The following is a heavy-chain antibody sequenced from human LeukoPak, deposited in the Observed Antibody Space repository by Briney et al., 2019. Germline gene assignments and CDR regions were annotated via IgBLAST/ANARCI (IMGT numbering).Heavy chain of an antibody. Sequence: GASVKVSCKASGYTFPSHDINWVRQATGQGLEWMGWMNPNNGKTGYAQKFQGRVTLTRDISISTAYMELSSLTSEDTAVYYCARMDRAYDSIRINWFDPWGQGTLVTVSS. V-gene: IGHV1-8*01. CDR2: MNPNNGKT. CDR3: ARMDRAYDSIRINWFDP. D-gene: IGHD3-3*02. J-gene: IGHJ5*02. CDR1: GYTFPSHD.